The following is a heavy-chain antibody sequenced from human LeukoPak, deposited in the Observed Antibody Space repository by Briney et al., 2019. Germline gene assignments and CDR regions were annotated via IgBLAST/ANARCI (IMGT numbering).Heavy chain of an antibody. CDR3: ARVGGSGWRNFDY. J-gene: IGHJ4*02. V-gene: IGHV1-18*01. CDR2: ISAYNGNT. D-gene: IGHD6-19*01. CDR1: GCTFTIYG. Sequence: ASVTVSFTASGCTFTIYGISWVRQAPGQGLEWMGWISAYNGNTNYAQKLQGRVTMTTDTSTSTAYMELRSLRSDDTAVYYCARVGGSGWRNFDYWGQGTLVTVSS.